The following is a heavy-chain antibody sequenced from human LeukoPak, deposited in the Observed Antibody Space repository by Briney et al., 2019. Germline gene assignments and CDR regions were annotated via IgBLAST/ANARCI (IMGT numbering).Heavy chain of an antibody. J-gene: IGHJ6*03. CDR1: GFTFSIYS. CDR3: ARGIAVTKYYYYMDV. Sequence: GGSLRLSCAASGFTFSIYSMNWVRQAPGKGLEWVSSISSSSTYIYYADSVKGRFTISRDNAKNSLYLQMNSLRAEDTAVYYCARGIAVTKYYYYMDVWGKGTTVTVSS. CDR2: ISSSSTYI. D-gene: IGHD6-19*01. V-gene: IGHV3-21*01.